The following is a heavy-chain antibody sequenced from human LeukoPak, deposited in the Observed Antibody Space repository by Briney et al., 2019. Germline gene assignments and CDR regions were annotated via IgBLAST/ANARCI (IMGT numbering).Heavy chain of an antibody. Sequence: PGGSLRLSCAASGFIFSNYGMNWVRQAPGKGLGWVAAISASGSATSYADYVRGRFTISRDNSKSTLYLQMNSLRAEDTAVYYCARDMAAAGTLGFDPWGQGTLVTVSS. D-gene: IGHD6-13*01. J-gene: IGHJ5*02. CDR3: ARDMAAAGTLGFDP. CDR2: ISASGSAT. V-gene: IGHV3-23*01. CDR1: GFIFSNYG.